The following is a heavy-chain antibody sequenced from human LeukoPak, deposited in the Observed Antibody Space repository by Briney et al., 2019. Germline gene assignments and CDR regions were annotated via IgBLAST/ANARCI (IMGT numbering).Heavy chain of an antibody. V-gene: IGHV4-61*02. J-gene: IGHJ4*02. Sequence: PSETLSLTCTVSGGSISSGGYYWSWIRQPAGKGLEWIGRIYTSGSTDYNPSLKSRVTISVDMSKNHFSLKLSSVTAADTAIYYCARERSGSYDEHFDYWGQGTLVTVSS. CDR1: GGSISSGGYY. CDR2: IYTSGST. D-gene: IGHD3-10*01. CDR3: ARERSGSYDEHFDY.